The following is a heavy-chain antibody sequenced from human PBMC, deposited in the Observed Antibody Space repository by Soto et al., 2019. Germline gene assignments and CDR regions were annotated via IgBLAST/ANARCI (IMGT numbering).Heavy chain of an antibody. D-gene: IGHD3-3*01. CDR1: GYTFTGYY. V-gene: IGHV1-2*02. CDR2: INPDGGGT. Sequence: QVQLVQSGAEEKKPWASVKVSCKASGYTFTGYYIHWVRQAPGQGLEWMGWINPDGGGTTYAQKFQGRITMSRDTSISTAYLELSRLTSDDTAVYYCGWFGGAFDFWGQGTLVTVSS. CDR3: GWFGGAFDF. J-gene: IGHJ4*02.